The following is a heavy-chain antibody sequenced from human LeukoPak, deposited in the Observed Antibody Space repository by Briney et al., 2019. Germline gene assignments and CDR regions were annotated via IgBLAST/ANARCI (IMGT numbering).Heavy chain of an antibody. CDR2: INPDGSGT. CDR3: ARLFGGVTTFDY. V-gene: IGHV3-7*01. D-gene: IGHD4-17*01. Sequence: PGGSLRLSCAASGFSFSPYWMSWVRQGPGKGLDWVASINPDGSGTYYVDSVKGRFAIYRDNAQSSLYLKMNRLSAEDTGVYFCARLFGGVTTFDYWGQGTLVTVSS. CDR1: GFSFSPYW. J-gene: IGHJ4*02.